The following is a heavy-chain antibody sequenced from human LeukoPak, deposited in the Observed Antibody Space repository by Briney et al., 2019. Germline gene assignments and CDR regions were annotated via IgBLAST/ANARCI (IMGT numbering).Heavy chain of an antibody. V-gene: IGHV4-38-2*02. CDR3: ARDMAEVVKAFDI. CDR1: GYSISSGYY. Sequence: KPSETLSLTCAVSGYSISSGYYWGWIRQPPGKGLEWIGSIYHSGSTYYNSSLKSRVTISVDTSNNQFSLKLSSVTAADTAVYYCARDMAEVVKAFDIWGQGTMVTVSS. D-gene: IGHD2-15*01. J-gene: IGHJ3*02. CDR2: IYHSGST.